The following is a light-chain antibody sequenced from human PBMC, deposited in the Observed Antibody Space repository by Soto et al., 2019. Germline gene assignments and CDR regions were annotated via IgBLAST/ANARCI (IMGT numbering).Light chain of an antibody. CDR3: QQIENYPRT. CDR2: TAS. V-gene: IGKV1-9*01. CDR1: QGINNY. Sequence: DIQLTQSPSFLSASVGDRVTITCRASQGINNYLGWYQQKPGKAPKLLISTASTLQSGVPSRFSGSGSGTEFTLTINSLQPEDFATYYCQQIENYPRTLGQGTKVDIK. J-gene: IGKJ1*01.